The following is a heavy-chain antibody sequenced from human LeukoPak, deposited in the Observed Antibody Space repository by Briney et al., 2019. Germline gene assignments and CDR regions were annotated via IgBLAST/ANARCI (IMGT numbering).Heavy chain of an antibody. CDR3: ARGFLGYDSSDYAFSYY. CDR2: MNPNNGNT. V-gene: IGHV1-8*01. D-gene: IGHD3-22*01. CDR1: GYTFTSYD. Sequence: ASVKVSCKASGYTFTSYDITWVRQASGQGLEWMGWMNPNNGNTGYAQRFQGRVTLTRDASISTAYMELSSLRSEDTAVYYCARGFLGYDSSDYAFSYYWGQGTLVTVSS. J-gene: IGHJ4*02.